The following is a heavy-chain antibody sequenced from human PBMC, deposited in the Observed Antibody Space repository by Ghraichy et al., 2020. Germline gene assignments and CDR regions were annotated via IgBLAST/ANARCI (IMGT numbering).Heavy chain of an antibody. J-gene: IGHJ4*02. CDR1: GYTFTSYG. CDR2: ISAYNGNT. CDR3: ARIEGGRQQLVSPNFDY. V-gene: IGHV1-18*01. Sequence: ASVKVSCKASGYTFTSYGISWVRQAPGQGLEWMGWISAYNGNTNYAQKLQGRVTMTTDTSTSTAYMELRCLRSDDTAVYYCARIEGGRQQLVSPNFDYWGQGTLVTVSS. D-gene: IGHD6-13*01.